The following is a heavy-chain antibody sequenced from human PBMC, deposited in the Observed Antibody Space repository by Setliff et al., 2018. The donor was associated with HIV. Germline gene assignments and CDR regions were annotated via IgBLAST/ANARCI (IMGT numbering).Heavy chain of an antibody. J-gene: IGHJ6*03. CDR2: ISGRGTNT. Sequence: PGESLRLSCAASGFTFSNFAINWVRQAPGKGLEWVSTISGRGTNTYYADSVKGRFTISRDNSKNTLSLQLNSLTAEDSAVYYCAKAGGGILYFYYMDVWGKGTTVTVSS. CDR3: AKAGGGILYFYYMDV. D-gene: IGHD2-15*01. V-gene: IGHV3-23*01. CDR1: GFTFSNFA.